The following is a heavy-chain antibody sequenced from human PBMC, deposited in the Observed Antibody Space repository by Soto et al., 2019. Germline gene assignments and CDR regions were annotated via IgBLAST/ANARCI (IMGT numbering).Heavy chain of an antibody. CDR2: ISRGSSYI. Sequence: GGSLRLSCAASGFTFRSYSMNWVRQAPGKGLELVSSISRGSSYIYYADSLKGRFTISRDNAKNSLYLQMNSLRVEDTAVYYCARGSDDSSGYYYSAADYWGQGTLVTVSS. D-gene: IGHD3-22*01. CDR1: GFTFRSYS. CDR3: ARGSDDSSGYYYSAADY. J-gene: IGHJ4*01. V-gene: IGHV3-21*01.